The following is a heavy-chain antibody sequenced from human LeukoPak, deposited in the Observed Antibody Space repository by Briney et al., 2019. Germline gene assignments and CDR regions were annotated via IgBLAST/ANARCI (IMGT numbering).Heavy chain of an antibody. Sequence: PGRSLRLSCAASGFTFSSYGMHWVRQAPGKGLEWVAVISYDGSNKYYADSVKGRFTISRDNSKNTLYLQMNSLRAEDTAVYYCAKDSYYYDSSRFGMDVWGQGTTVTVSS. D-gene: IGHD3-22*01. CDR1: GFTFSSYG. J-gene: IGHJ6*02. CDR2: ISYDGSNK. CDR3: AKDSYYYDSSRFGMDV. V-gene: IGHV3-30*18.